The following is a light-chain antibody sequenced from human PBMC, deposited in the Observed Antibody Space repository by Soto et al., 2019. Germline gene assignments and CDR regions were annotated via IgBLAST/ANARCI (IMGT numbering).Light chain of an antibody. CDR1: QSVSSY. V-gene: IGKV3-20*01. J-gene: IGKJ4*01. CDR3: QQYNSSPLT. CDR2: STS. Sequence: EIVMTQSPATLSVSPGESATLSCRASQSVSSYLAWYQQKLGQAPRLLIHSTSSRATGIPDRFSGSGSGTDFTLTISRLEPEDFAVYYCQQYNSSPLTFGGGTKVDIK.